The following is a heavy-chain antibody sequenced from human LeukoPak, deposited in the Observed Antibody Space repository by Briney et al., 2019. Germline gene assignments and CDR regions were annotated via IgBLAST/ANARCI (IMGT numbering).Heavy chain of an antibody. CDR2: ISSNSSNI. CDR3: ARGDTRYVQQPGNAFDI. J-gene: IGHJ3*02. D-gene: IGHD5-18*01. Sequence: PGGSLRLSCAASGFTFSSYSMNWVRQAPGKGLEWVSYISSNSSNILYADSVKGRFTISRDNAKNSLYLQMNSLRAEDTAVYYCARGDTRYVQQPGNAFDIWGQGTMVTVSS. CDR1: GFTFSSYS. V-gene: IGHV3-48*04.